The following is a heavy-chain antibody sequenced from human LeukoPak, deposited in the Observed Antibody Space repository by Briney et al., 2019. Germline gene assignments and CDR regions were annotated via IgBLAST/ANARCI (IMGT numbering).Heavy chain of an antibody. CDR1: GGSICSGGYF. D-gene: IGHD6-19*01. Sequence: SETLSLTCTVSGGSICSGGYFWSWIRQHPGKGLEWIGYIYYGGSTYYNPSLKSRLTISVDTSENQFSLRLTSVTAADTAVYYCARGTYSSGWSLGFDPWGQGTLVTVSS. J-gene: IGHJ5*02. V-gene: IGHV4-31*03. CDR3: ARGTYSSGWSLGFDP. CDR2: IYYGGST.